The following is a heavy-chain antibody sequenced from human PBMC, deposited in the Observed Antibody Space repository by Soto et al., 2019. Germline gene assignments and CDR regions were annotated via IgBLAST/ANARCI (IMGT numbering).Heavy chain of an antibody. D-gene: IGHD3-10*01. V-gene: IGHV3-30*18. CDR1: GFTFSSYG. J-gene: IGHJ6*02. CDR3: AKDHTVPTRGPDGDYYYYGMDV. CDR2: ISYDGSNK. Sequence: GGSLRLSCAASGFTFSSYGMHWVRQAPGKGLEWVAVISYDGSNKYYADSVKGRFTISRDNSKNTLYLQMNSLRAEDTAVYYCAKDHTVPTRGPDGDYYYYGMDVWGQGTTVTVSS.